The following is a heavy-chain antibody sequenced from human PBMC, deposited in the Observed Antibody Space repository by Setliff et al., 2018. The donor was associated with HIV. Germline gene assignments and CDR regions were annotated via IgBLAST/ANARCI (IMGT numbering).Heavy chain of an antibody. CDR1: GFTFSDYA. J-gene: IGHJ4*02. D-gene: IGHD1-26*01. Sequence: GGSLRLSCAAAGFTFSDYALSWVRQAPGKGLEWVSSISGSGVTIFYADSVKGRFTVSRDNYENTLYLQMSNLSAEDTALYYCAKGMITTTWAFDFWGQGTPVTVSS. CDR2: ISGSGVTI. CDR3: AKGMITTTWAFDF. V-gene: IGHV3-23*01.